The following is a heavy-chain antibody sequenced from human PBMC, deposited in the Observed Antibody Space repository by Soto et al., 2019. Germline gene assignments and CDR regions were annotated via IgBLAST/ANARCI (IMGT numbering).Heavy chain of an antibody. CDR1: GFTFSSYA. CDR2: ISGSGGST. J-gene: IGHJ4*02. Sequence: GGSLRLSCAASGFTFSSYAMSWVRQAPGKGLEWVSAISGSGGSTYYADSVKGRFTISRDNSKNTLYLQMNSLRAEDTAVYYCAKDEAALSSIAAAASFDYWGQGTLVTVSS. D-gene: IGHD6-13*01. CDR3: AKDEAALSSIAAAASFDY. V-gene: IGHV3-23*01.